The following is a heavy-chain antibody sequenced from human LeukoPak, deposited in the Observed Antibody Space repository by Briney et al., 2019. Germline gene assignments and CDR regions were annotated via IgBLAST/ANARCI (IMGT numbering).Heavy chain of an antibody. J-gene: IGHJ4*02. CDR3: ARHSSMTTVTFDY. CDR2: IYYSGST. V-gene: IGHV4-39*01. Sequence: SETLSLTCTVSAGSVGSSSYYWVWIRQPPGKGLEWIGSIYYSGSTYYNPSLKSRVTISVDTSKNQFSLQLSSVTAADTAVYYCARHSSMTTVTFDYWGQGALVTVSS. CDR1: AGSVGSSSYY. D-gene: IGHD4-17*01.